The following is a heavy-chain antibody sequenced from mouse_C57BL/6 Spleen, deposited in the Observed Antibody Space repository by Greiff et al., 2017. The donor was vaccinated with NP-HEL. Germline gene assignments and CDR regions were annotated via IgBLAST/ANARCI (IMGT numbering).Heavy chain of an antibody. CDR3: ARTPAMDY. V-gene: IGHV5-6*01. Sequence: EVKLVESGGDLVKPGGSLKLSCAASGFTFSSYGMSWVRQTPDTRLEWVATISSGGSYTYYPDSVKGRFTISRDNAKNTLYLQMSSLKSEDTAMYYCARTPAMDYWGQGTSVTVSS. CDR1: GFTFSSYG. CDR2: ISSGGSYT. J-gene: IGHJ4*01.